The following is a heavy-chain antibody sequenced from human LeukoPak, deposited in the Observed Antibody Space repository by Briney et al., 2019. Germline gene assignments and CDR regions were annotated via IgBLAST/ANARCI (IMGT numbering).Heavy chain of an antibody. J-gene: IGHJ4*02. CDR2: IKSKTDGGTT. Sequence: PGGSLRLSCAASGFTFSSYSMNWVRQAPGKGLEWVGRIKSKTDGGTTDYAAPVKGRFTISRDESKNTLYLQMNSLKTEDTAVYYCTTDFLSFDWLSAFDYWGQGTLVTVSS. D-gene: IGHD3-9*01. V-gene: IGHV3-15*01. CDR1: GFTFSSYS. CDR3: TTDFLSFDWLSAFDY.